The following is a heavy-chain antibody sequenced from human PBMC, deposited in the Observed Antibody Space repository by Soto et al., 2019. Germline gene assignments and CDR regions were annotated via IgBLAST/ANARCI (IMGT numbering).Heavy chain of an antibody. CDR3: ARKSSLSYYYGSGSPHPFDY. Sequence: PSETLSLTCAVSGGSISSGGYAWSWIRQPPGKGLEWIGYIYHSGSTYYNPSLKSRVTISVDRSKNQFSLKLSSVTAADTAVYYCARKSSLSYYYGSGSPHPFDYWGQGTLVTVSS. V-gene: IGHV4-30-2*02. CDR2: IYHSGST. CDR1: GGSISSGGYA. J-gene: IGHJ4*02. D-gene: IGHD3-10*01.